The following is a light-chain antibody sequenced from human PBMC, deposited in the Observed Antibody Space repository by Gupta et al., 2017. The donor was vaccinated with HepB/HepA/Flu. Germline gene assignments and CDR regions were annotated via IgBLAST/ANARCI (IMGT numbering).Light chain of an antibody. CDR2: DYN. J-gene: IGLJ1*01. CDR3: QSEERSRSAYV. V-gene: IGLV1-40*01. Sequence: QPVLTQPPPVTGAPGHRVTIASTGSSSNIGGTYDVHWYQQLPGTAPKLLIYDYNNRPSGVPDRFSGSKSGTSASLAITGLQAEDEADYYCQSEERSRSAYVFGTGTKVTVL. CDR1: SSNIGGTYD.